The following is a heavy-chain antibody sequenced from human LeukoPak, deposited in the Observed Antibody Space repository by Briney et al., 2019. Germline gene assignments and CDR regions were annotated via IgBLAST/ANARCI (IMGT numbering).Heavy chain of an antibody. Sequence: SETLSLTCTVSGGSISSGGYYWSWIRQHPGKGLEWIGYIYYSGSTYYNPSLKSRVTISVDTSKNQFSLKLSSVTAADTAVYYCARDKAIAAAGTGGHDYWGQGTLVTVSS. CDR2: IYYSGST. J-gene: IGHJ4*02. CDR1: GGSISSGGYY. D-gene: IGHD6-13*01. CDR3: ARDKAIAAAGTGGHDY. V-gene: IGHV4-31*03.